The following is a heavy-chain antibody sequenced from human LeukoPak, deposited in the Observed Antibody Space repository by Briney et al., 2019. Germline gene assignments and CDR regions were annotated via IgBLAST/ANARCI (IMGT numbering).Heavy chain of an antibody. CDR3: ARGDTIFGVVIIHPVN. V-gene: IGHV1-2*02. CDR1: GYTFTGYY. CDR2: INPNSGGT. J-gene: IGHJ4*02. D-gene: IGHD3-3*01. Sequence: GASVKVSCKASGYTFTGYYMHWVRQAPGQGLEWMGWINPNSGGTNYAQKFQGRVTMTRDTSISTAYMELSRLRSDDTAVYYCARGDTIFGVVIIHPVNWGQGTLVTVSS.